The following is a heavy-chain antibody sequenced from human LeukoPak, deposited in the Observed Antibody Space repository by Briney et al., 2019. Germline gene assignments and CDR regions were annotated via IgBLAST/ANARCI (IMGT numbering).Heavy chain of an antibody. CDR3: ARDYGDIPPDWYYDL. V-gene: IGHV4-59*01. CDR2: IYYTGST. Sequence: LETLSLTCTVSGGSISSSYWSWIRQPPGKGLEWIGYIYYTGSTTYNPSLKSRVTISVDTSKNQFSLKLRSVTAADTAVYYCARDYGDIPPDWYYDLWGRGTLVTVSS. J-gene: IGHJ2*01. D-gene: IGHD4-17*01. CDR1: GGSISSSY.